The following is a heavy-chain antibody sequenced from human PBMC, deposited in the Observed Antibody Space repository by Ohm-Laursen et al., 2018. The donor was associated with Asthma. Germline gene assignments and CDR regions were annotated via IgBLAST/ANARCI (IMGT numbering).Heavy chain of an antibody. Sequence: SLRLSCSAPGFTFSSYSMNWVRQAPGKGLEWVSSISSSSSYIYYADSVKGRFTISRDNAKNSLYLQMNSLRAEDTAVYYCAGYCSSTSCYAVRYYGMDVWGQGTTVTVSS. CDR3: AGYCSSTSCYAVRYYGMDV. CDR2: ISSSSSYI. D-gene: IGHD2-2*01. J-gene: IGHJ6*02. V-gene: IGHV3-21*01. CDR1: GFTFSSYS.